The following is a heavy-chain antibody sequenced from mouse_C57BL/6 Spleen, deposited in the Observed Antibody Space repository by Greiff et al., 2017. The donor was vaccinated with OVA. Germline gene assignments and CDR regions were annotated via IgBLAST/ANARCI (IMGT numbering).Heavy chain of an antibody. D-gene: IGHD2-13*01. J-gene: IGHJ1*03. CDR1: GFTFSSYA. Sequence: EVQRVESGGGLVKPGGSLKLSCAASGFTFSSYAMSWVRQTPEKRLEWVATISDGGSYTYYPDNVKGRFTISRDNAKNNLYLQMSHLKSEDTAMYYGARDRGTVTYWYFDVWGTGTTVTVSS. CDR2: ISDGGSYT. V-gene: IGHV5-4*01. CDR3: ARDRGTVTYWYFDV.